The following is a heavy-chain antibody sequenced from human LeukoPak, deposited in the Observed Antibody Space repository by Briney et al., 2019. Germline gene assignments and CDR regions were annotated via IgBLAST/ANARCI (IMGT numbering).Heavy chain of an antibody. CDR1: GFLVSNHW. Sequence: GGSLRLSCAASGFLVSNHWMTWVRQAPGKGPEWVANMNKDGSEKYYVDSVKGRFTISRDTAKNSLYLQMNNLRAEDTALYYCARNNDMDVWGQGTTVIVSS. CDR3: ARNNDMDV. V-gene: IGHV3-7*03. D-gene: IGHD1/OR15-1a*01. CDR2: MNKDGSEK. J-gene: IGHJ6*02.